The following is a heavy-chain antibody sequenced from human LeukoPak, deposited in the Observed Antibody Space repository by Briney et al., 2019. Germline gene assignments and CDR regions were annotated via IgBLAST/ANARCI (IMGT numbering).Heavy chain of an antibody. CDR3: ARGAKEMATTPYFDY. CDR1: GGTFSSYT. Sequence: ASVKVSCKASGGTFSSYTISWVRQAPGQGLEWMGRIIPILGIANYAQKFQGRVTITADKSTSTPYMELSSLRSEDTAVYYCARGAKEMATTPYFDYWGQGTLVTVSS. CDR2: IIPILGIA. D-gene: IGHD5-24*01. J-gene: IGHJ4*02. V-gene: IGHV1-69*02.